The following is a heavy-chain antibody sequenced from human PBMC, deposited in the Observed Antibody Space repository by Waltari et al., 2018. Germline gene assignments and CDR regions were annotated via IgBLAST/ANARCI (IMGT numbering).Heavy chain of an antibody. Sequence: QVQLQESGQALVKPSGPLPLTCAVSGDSISGYYWSRWVRQSPEQGLEWIGQGPHSGKTHYNPCLESRVAITVDKPKTQFSLNLNSVTAADTAIYYCAGDRAIGLFFDYWGRGTLVTVSS. CDR3: AGDRAIGLFFDY. V-gene: IGHV4-4*02. J-gene: IGHJ4*02. CDR1: GDSISGYYW. CDR2: GPHSGKT. D-gene: IGHD2-2*01.